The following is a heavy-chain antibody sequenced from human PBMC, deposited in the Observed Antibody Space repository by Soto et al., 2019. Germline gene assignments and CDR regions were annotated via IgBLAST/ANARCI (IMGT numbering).Heavy chain of an antibody. CDR1: GDSISSYY. J-gene: IGHJ5*02. D-gene: IGHD2-21*01. CDR2: IYYSGST. CDR3: ARRAVVAVTGSLDNWLDP. V-gene: IGHV4-59*01. Sequence: PSETLSLTCTVSGDSISSYYWNWIRQPPGKGLEWIGYIYYSGSTNYNPSHKSRITITVDTSKNQFSLKVNSVTAADTAVYYCARRAVVAVTGSLDNWLDPWGQGILVTVSS.